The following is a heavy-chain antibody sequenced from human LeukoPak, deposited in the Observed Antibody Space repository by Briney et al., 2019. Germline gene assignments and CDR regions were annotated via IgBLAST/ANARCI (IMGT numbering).Heavy chain of an antibody. D-gene: IGHD1-26*01. J-gene: IGHJ2*01. Sequence: GGSLRLSCAASGFTISSYWMHWVRQAPGKGLVWVSEINYRGTITSYVDSVKGRFTISRDIAKNTLYLQMNSLRADDTAVYYCAREITENRASGSCDGFDLWGCGTLVTVSS. V-gene: IGHV3-74*01. CDR2: INYRGTIT. CDR1: GFTISSYW. CDR3: AREITENRASGSCDGFDL.